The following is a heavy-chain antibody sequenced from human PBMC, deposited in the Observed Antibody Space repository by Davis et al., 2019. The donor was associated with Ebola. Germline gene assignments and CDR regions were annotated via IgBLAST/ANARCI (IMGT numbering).Heavy chain of an antibody. CDR3: AKDRLYYGDDRGY. Sequence: GGSLRLSCAASGFTFSDHYMRWIRQAPGKGLKGRFTISRDNAKNSLYLQMNSLRAEDTAVYYCAKDRLYYGDDRGYWGQGTLVTVSS. J-gene: IGHJ4*02. CDR1: GFTFSDHY. D-gene: IGHD4-17*01. V-gene: IGHV3-11*01.